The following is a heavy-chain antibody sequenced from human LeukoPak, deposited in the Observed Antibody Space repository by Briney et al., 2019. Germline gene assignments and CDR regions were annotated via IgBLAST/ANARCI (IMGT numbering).Heavy chain of an antibody. CDR2: INPNSGGT. Sequence: ASVKVSCKASGYTFTGYHMHWVRQAPGQGLEWMGWINPNSGGTNYAQKFQGRVTMTRDTSISTAYMELSRLRSDDTAVYYCARVGAHGYEAGYWGQGTLVTVSS. J-gene: IGHJ4*02. CDR3: ARVGAHGYEAGY. D-gene: IGHD5-12*01. CDR1: GYTFTGYH. V-gene: IGHV1-2*02.